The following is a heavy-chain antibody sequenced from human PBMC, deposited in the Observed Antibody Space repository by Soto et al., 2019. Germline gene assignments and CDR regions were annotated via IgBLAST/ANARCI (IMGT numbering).Heavy chain of an antibody. Sequence: ASVKVSCKASGYTFTNYYMHWVRQAPGQGLEWMGIINPSGGRTNYAQKFQGRVTMTRDTSTGTVYLELSTLRSEDTAVYYCARDLSSYSSGWYDLWGRGTLVTVSS. CDR2: INPSGGRT. CDR3: ARDLSSYSSGWYDL. V-gene: IGHV1-46*01. J-gene: IGHJ2*01. CDR1: GYTFTNYY. D-gene: IGHD6-19*01.